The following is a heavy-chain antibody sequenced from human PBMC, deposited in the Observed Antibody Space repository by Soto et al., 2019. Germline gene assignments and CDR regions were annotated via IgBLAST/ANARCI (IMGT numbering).Heavy chain of an antibody. CDR1: GFTFSSYS. D-gene: IGHD6-6*01. CDR2: ISSSSSTI. CDR3: ARGEQLVPFYYYYYMDV. J-gene: IGHJ6*03. V-gene: IGHV3-48*01. Sequence: GGSLRLSCAASGFTFSSYSMNWVRQAPGKGLEWVSYISSSSSTIYYADPVKGRFTISRDNAKNSLYLQMNSLRAEDTAVYYCARGEQLVPFYYYYYMDVWGKGTTVTVSS.